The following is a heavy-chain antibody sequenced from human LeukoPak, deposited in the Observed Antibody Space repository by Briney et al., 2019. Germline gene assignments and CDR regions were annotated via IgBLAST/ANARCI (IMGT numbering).Heavy chain of an antibody. Sequence: GGSLRLSCAAPGFTFNNYWMHWVRQAPGKGLVWVSRISKDGSRTYYADSVKGRFTISRDNAKNTVYLQMDSLRAEDTAVYYCARDPTFCDGDCSAGWYFDLWGRGTLVTVSS. CDR3: ARDPTFCDGDCSAGWYFDL. V-gene: IGHV3-74*01. CDR1: GFTFNNYW. J-gene: IGHJ2*01. CDR2: ISKDGSRT. D-gene: IGHD2-21*02.